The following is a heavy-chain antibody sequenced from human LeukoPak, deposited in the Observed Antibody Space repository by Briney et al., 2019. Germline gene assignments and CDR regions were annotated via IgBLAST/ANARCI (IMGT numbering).Heavy chain of an antibody. CDR2: IYYSGST. CDR1: GGSISSDDYY. CDR3: AREDFYYFDSSGYYLY. D-gene: IGHD3-22*01. Sequence: SETLSLTCTVPGGSISSDDYYWSWIRQPPGKGLEWIGYIYYSGSTYYNPSLKSRVAMSVDTSKNQFSLKLSSVTVADTAVYYCAREDFYYFDSSGYYLYWGQGTLATVSS. V-gene: IGHV4-30-4*01. J-gene: IGHJ4*02.